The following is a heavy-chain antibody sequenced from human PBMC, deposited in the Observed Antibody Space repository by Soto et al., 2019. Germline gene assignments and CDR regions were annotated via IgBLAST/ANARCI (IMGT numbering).Heavy chain of an antibody. J-gene: IGHJ4*02. CDR3: ATPACAATWCSPSHNLDH. CDR2: INPLSGIP. Sequence: QVQLVQSGAEAKKPESSVKVSCKTSGGTFVRHVISWVRQAPGQGPEWMGKINPLSGIPNYAQKFQDRVTFTADTDSSTAYMELSSLRSDDTAVYYCATPACAATWCSPSHNLDHWGQGTLVTVSS. CDR1: GGTFVRHV. V-gene: IGHV1-69*09. D-gene: IGHD2-2*01.